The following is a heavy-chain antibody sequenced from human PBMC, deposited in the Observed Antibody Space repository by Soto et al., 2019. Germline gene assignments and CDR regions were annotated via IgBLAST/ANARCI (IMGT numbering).Heavy chain of an antibody. Sequence: EVQLLESGGGLVQPGGSLRLSCAASGFTFKNFAVSWVRQAPGKGMEWVSAIGGSGSSANYADSVKGRFTVSRDDSKSTLYLQMSGLRVDDTALYYCAKDAVAYNGEWDWFDLWGPGTLVTVSS. CDR1: GFTFKNFA. V-gene: IGHV3-23*01. CDR2: IGGSGSSA. D-gene: IGHD3-10*01. J-gene: IGHJ5*02. CDR3: AKDAVAYNGEWDWFDL.